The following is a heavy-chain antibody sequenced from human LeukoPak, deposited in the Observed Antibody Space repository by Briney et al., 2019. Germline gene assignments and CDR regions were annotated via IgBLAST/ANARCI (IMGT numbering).Heavy chain of an antibody. CDR2: INWNGGST. Sequence: PGGSLRLSCAASGFTFSSYWMSWVRQAPGKGLEWVSGINWNGGSTGYADSVKGRFTISRDNAKNSLYLQMNSLRAEDTAVYYCARDRRDGYGSGSYGYWGQGTLVTVSS. D-gene: IGHD3-10*01. J-gene: IGHJ4*02. V-gene: IGHV3-20*04. CDR1: GFTFSSYW. CDR3: ARDRRDGYGSGSYGY.